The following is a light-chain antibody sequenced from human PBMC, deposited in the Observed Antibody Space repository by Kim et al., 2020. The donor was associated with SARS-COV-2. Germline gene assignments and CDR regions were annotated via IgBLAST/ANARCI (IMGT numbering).Light chain of an antibody. CDR2: SNN. Sequence: QSVLTQPPSASGTPGQRVTISCSGSSSNIGSNTVNWYQQLPGTAPKLLIHSNNQRPSGVPDRFFGSKSGTSASLAISGLQSEDEADYYCAAWDDSLNGWVFGGGTSLTVL. CDR3: AAWDDSLNGWV. V-gene: IGLV1-44*01. J-gene: IGLJ3*02. CDR1: SSNIGSNT.